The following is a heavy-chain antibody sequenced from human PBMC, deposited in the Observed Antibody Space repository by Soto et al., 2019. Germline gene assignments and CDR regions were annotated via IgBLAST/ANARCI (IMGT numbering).Heavy chain of an antibody. J-gene: IGHJ6*02. CDR1: GFTFSSYA. D-gene: IGHD6-13*01. CDR2: ISSNGGST. CDR3: ARSGGVRGYSSSWYPLYYYYGMDV. Sequence: GGSLRLSCAASGFTFSSYAMHWVRQAPGKGLEYVSAISSNGGSTYYANSVKGRFTISRDNSKNTLYLQMGSLRAEDMAVYYCARSGGVRGYSSSWYPLYYYYGMDVWGQGTTVTVSS. V-gene: IGHV3-64*01.